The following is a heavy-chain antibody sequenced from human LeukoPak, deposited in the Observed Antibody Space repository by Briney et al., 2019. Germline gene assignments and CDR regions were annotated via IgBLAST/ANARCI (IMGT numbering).Heavy chain of an antibody. V-gene: IGHV1-18*01. J-gene: IGHJ4*02. CDR2: ISAYNGNT. Sequence: ASVKVSCKACGYTFTSYGISWVRQAPGQGLEWIGWISAYNGNTNYAQKLQGRVTMTTDTSTSTAYMELRSLRSDDTAVYYCARALPGIAAAGSMVDYWGQGTLVTVSS. CDR1: GYTFTSYG. D-gene: IGHD6-13*01. CDR3: ARALPGIAAAGSMVDY.